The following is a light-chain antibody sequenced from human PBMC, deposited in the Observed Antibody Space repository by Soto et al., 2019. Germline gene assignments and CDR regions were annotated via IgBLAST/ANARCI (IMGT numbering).Light chain of an antibody. Sequence: QSALTQPASVSGSPGQSITISCTGTSSDVGNYNYVSWYQQHPGKAPTLLIYEVRNRPSEVSNRFSGSKSGNTASLTISGLLAEDEADYYCSSYTGSNTYVFGIGTKLTVL. CDR3: SSYTGSNTYV. V-gene: IGLV2-14*01. J-gene: IGLJ1*01. CDR1: SSDVGNYNY. CDR2: EVR.